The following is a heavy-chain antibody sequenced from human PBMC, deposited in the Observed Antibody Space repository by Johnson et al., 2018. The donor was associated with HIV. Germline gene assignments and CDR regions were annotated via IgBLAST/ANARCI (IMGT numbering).Heavy chain of an antibody. D-gene: IGHD3-22*01. Sequence: VQLVESGGGLVQPGGSLRLSCAASGFSFDSHAINWVRQAPGKGLQWVSAISYSGSSTYYADSVKGRFTISRDNSRSTVYLHMINLRADDTALYYCAREFSRYYYDYAAFDLWGQGTTVTVSS. CDR2: ISYSGSST. V-gene: IGHV3-23*04. CDR3: AREFSRYYYDYAAFDL. J-gene: IGHJ3*01. CDR1: GFSFDSHA.